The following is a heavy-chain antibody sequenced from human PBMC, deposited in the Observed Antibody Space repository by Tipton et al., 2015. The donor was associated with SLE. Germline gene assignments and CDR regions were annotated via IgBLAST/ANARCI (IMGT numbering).Heavy chain of an antibody. Sequence: SLRLSCAVSGGSIRSSNWWSWVRQPPGKGLEWIGEIHHSGSTNSNPSLKSRVTISVDKSKNQFSLKLSSVTVADTAVYYCARSTDQNWFDPWGQGTLVTVSS. D-gene: IGHD2-2*01. V-gene: IGHV4-4*02. CDR2: IHHSGST. CDR3: ARSTDQNWFDP. J-gene: IGHJ5*02. CDR1: GGSIRSSNW.